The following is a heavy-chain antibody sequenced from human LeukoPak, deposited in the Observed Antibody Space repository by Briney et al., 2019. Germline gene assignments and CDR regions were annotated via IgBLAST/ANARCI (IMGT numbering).Heavy chain of an antibody. J-gene: IGHJ4*02. CDR1: GGSVSSGSYY. D-gene: IGHD5-24*01. CDR2: IYYSGST. CDR3: ARASFVEMATIDVYYFDY. Sequence: PSETLSLTCTVSGGSVSSGSYYWSWIRQPPGTGLEWIGYIYYSGSTNYNPSLKSRVTISVDTSKNQFSLKLSSVTAADTAVYYCARASFVEMATIDVYYFDYWGQGTLVTVSS. V-gene: IGHV4-61*01.